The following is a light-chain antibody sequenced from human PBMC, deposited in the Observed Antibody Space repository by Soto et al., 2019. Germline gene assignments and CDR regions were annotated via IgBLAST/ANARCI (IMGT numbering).Light chain of an antibody. CDR2: EVT. Sequence: QSALTQPASVSGSPGQSITVSCTGTSSDIGRYNYVSWYQQYPGQAPKLVIYEVTHRPSGISNRFSASKSGNTASLTISGLQADDEADYYCSSYTGSSTLVFGGGTKLTVL. CDR1: SSDIGRYNY. CDR3: SSYTGSSTLV. J-gene: IGLJ2*01. V-gene: IGLV2-14*01.